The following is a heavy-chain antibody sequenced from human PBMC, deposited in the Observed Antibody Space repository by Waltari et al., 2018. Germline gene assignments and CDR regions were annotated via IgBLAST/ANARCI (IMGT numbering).Heavy chain of an antibody. V-gene: IGHV4-38-2*02. CDR1: GYSISSGYY. J-gene: IGHJ5*02. Sequence: QVQLQESGPGLVKPSETLSLTCTVSGYSISSGYYWGWIRQPPGKGLEWIGSIYHSGGTYYNPSLKSRVTISVDTSKNQFSLKLSSVTAADTAVYYCARDDYGDYGAPNWFDPWGQGTLVTVSS. D-gene: IGHD4-17*01. CDR2: IYHSGGT. CDR3: ARDDYGDYGAPNWFDP.